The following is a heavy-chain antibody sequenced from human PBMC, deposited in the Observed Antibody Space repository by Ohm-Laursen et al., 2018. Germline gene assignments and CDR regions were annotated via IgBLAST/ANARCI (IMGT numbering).Heavy chain of an antibody. CDR2: ISYDGSNK. J-gene: IGHJ4*02. CDR3: AKKPYSGSYQDY. D-gene: IGHD1-26*01. Sequence: LSLTRAASGFTFRLYGMHWVRQAPGKGLGWVAVISYDGSNKYYADSVKSRFTISRDNSKNTLYLQMNSLRAEDTAVYYCAKKPYSGSYQDYWGQGTLVTVSS. CDR1: GFTFRLYG. V-gene: IGHV3-30*18.